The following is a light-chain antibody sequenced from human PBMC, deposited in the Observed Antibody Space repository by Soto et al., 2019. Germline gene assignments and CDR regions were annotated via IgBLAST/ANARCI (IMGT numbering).Light chain of an antibody. CDR1: QSVSSN. CDR2: GAS. CDR3: QQYNNWPPWT. J-gene: IGKJ1*01. V-gene: IGKV3-15*01. Sequence: EILMTQSPATLSVSPGERATLSCRASQSVSSNLAWYQQKPGQAPRLLIYGASTRATGIPARFSGSGSGTEFTLTISSLQSEEFAVYYCQQYNNWPPWTFGQGTKGDSK.